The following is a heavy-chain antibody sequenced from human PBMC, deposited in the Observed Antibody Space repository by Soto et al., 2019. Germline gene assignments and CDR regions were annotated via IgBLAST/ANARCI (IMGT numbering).Heavy chain of an antibody. CDR3: VKGSDVARQELDY. J-gene: IGHJ4*02. CDR2: ISADGSDK. V-gene: IGHV3-30*18. CDR1: EFTFSTFG. Sequence: QVQLVESGGGVVQPGRSLRLSCAASEFTFSTFGMHWVRQAPGKGLEWVAAISADGSDKYFSGSVKGRFTISRDNSKNTLFLQMNSLRVEDTAVYYCVKGSDVARQELDYWGQGTLVTVSS. D-gene: IGHD3-3*01.